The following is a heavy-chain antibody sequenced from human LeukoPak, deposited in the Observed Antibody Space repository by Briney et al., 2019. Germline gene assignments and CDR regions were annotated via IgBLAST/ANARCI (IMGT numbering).Heavy chain of an antibody. CDR1: GGSFSGYY. Sequence: SETLSLTCAVYGGSFSGYYWSWIRQPPGKGLEWIGEINHSGSTNYNPSLKSRVTISVDTSKNQFSLKLSSVTAADTAVYYCARGESRDYFDYWGQGTLVTVSS. J-gene: IGHJ4*02. CDR2: INHSGST. CDR3: ARGESRDYFDY. V-gene: IGHV4-34*01.